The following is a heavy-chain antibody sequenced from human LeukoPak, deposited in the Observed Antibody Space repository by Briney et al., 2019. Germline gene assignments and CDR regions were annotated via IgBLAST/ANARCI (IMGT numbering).Heavy chain of an antibody. J-gene: IGHJ5*02. D-gene: IGHD3-9*01. Sequence: ASVKVSCKASGYTFTSYAMHWVRQAPGQRLEWMGWINAGNGNTKYSQKFQGRVIITRDTSASTAYMELSSLRSEDTAVYYCARGLNPDDILTGLLGFDPWGQGTLVTVSS. CDR1: GYTFTSYA. CDR3: ARGLNPDDILTGLLGFDP. V-gene: IGHV1-3*01. CDR2: INAGNGNT.